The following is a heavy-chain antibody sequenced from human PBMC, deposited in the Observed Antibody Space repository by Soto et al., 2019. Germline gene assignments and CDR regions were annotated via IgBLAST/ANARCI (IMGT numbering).Heavy chain of an antibody. CDR3: SADRPDIGVGWWV. J-gene: IGHJ6*02. CDR2: IVVASGQT. CDR1: GSGFISSG. D-gene: IGHD2-15*01. Sequence: ASVKVSCKASGSGFISSGIQWVRQAHGQRLEWIGWIVVASGQTNYAQNFRGRVAIARDTSTATAYIELTGLTSEDTAVYFCSADRPDIGVGWWVWGQGTTVTVSS. V-gene: IGHV1-58*02.